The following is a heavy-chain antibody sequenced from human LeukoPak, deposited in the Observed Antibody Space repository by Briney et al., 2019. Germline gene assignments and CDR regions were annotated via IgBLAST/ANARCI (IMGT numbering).Heavy chain of an antibody. D-gene: IGHD1-26*01. J-gene: IGHJ5*02. CDR1: GFTFSSYA. Sequence: GGSLRLSCAASGFTFSSYAMSWVRQAPGKGLEGVSFIYSGGSTYYADSVKGRFTISRDNSKNTLYLQMNSLRAEDTAVYYCASLVGANWFDPWGQGTLVTVSS. V-gene: IGHV3-66*01. CDR2: IYSGGST. CDR3: ASLVGANWFDP.